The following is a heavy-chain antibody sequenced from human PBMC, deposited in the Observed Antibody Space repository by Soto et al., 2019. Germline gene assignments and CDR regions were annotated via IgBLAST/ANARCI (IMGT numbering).Heavy chain of an antibody. D-gene: IGHD6-13*01. CDR3: ARDQQLDYYYYGMDV. V-gene: IGHV3-74*01. Sequence: GGSLRLSCAASGFTFSSYWMHWVRQAPGKGLVWVSRINSDGSSTSYADYVKGRFTISRDNAKNTLYLQMNSLRAEDTAVYYCARDQQLDYYYYGMDVWGQGTTVTVSS. J-gene: IGHJ6*02. CDR1: GFTFSSYW. CDR2: INSDGSST.